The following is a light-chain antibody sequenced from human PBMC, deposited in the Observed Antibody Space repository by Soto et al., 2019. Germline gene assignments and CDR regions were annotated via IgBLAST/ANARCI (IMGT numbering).Light chain of an antibody. CDR2: DTS. V-gene: IGKV3-15*01. CDR3: QQYKSWRSIT. Sequence: EIVMTQSPATLSVSPGGRATLSCRASQSIGNKLAWYQHKPGQAPRVLIYDTSTRAAGIPARFSGSGSETEFTLTIITLQSEDFALYYCQQYKSWRSITSGQGTRLEI. CDR1: QSIGNK. J-gene: IGKJ5*01.